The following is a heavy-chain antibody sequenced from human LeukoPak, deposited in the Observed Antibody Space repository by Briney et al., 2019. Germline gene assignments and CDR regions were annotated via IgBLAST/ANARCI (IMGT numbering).Heavy chain of an antibody. V-gene: IGHV3-15*01. D-gene: IGHD1-1*01. CDR1: GFTFNNAW. Sequence: GGSLRLSCAASGFTFNNAWMSWVRQAPGKGLEWVGPIKSKTDGGTTDYAAPVKGRFTISRDDSKNTLYLQMNSLKTEDTAVYYCTTDWTWVNLLRHDAFDIWGQGTMVTVSS. CDR2: IKSKTDGGTT. CDR3: TTDWTWVNLLRHDAFDI. J-gene: IGHJ3*02.